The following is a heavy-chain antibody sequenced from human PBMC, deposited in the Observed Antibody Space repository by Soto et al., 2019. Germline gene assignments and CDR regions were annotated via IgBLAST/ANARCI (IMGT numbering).Heavy chain of an antibody. CDR3: AREYESSPTD. CDR1: GGSISTSSYH. J-gene: IGHJ4*02. V-gene: IGHV4-39*02. Sequence: SATLSLTCTVSGGSISTSSYHWAWIRQPPGKGLEWIASFYYSGSTYYNPSLKSRATISVDTSKNQFSLKLTSVTAADTAVYYCAREYESSPTDWGQGTLVTVSS. D-gene: IGHD6-13*01. CDR2: FYYSGST.